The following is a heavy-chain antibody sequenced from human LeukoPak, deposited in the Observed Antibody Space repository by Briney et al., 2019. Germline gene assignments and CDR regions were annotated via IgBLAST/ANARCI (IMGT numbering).Heavy chain of an antibody. CDR3: ARLTYYDFWSGYYSTGLGYYYYGMDV. CDR2: VNPSGGST. D-gene: IGHD3-3*01. Sequence: ASVKVSCKASGYTFTSYYMHWVRQAPGQGLEWMGIVNPSGGSTSYAQKFQGRVTMTRNTSISTAYMELSSLRSEDTAVYYCARLTYYDFWSGYYSTGLGYYYYGMDVWGQGTTVTVSS. CDR1: GYTFTSYY. V-gene: IGHV1-46*01. J-gene: IGHJ6*02.